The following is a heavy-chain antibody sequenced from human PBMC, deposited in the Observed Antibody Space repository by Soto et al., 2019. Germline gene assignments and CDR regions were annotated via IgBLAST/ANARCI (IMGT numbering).Heavy chain of an antibody. Sequence: EVQLVESGGVVVQPGGSLRLSCAASGFTFDDYTMHWVRQAPGKGLEWVSLISWDGGSTYYADSMKGRFTISRDNSKNSLYLQMNSLRTEDTALYYCAKDAGSWGYFDYWGQGTLVTVSS. CDR1: GFTFDDYT. D-gene: IGHD3-16*01. V-gene: IGHV3-43*01. CDR3: AKDAGSWGYFDY. J-gene: IGHJ4*02. CDR2: ISWDGGST.